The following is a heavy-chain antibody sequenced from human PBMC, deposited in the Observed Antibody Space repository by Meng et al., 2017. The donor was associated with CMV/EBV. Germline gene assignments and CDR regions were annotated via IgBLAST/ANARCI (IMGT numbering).Heavy chain of an antibody. CDR2: ISSDGKKK. V-gene: IGHV3-30*03. D-gene: IGHD2-2*01. CDR1: GFTSYRYG. J-gene: IGHJ6*02. CDR3: ARVKLTLLVGPIIGPYGMDV. Sequence: GGSLRLSCGASGFTSYRYGLYWVRQTPGKGLEWVGVISSDGKKKSYADSVKGRINISRDNSKNTLDLQMSSLRPEDSAIYYCARVKLTLLVGPIIGPYGMDVWGQGTTVTVSS.